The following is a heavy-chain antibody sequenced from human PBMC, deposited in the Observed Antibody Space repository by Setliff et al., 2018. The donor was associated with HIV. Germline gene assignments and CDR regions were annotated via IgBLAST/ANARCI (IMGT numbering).Heavy chain of an antibody. CDR3: ARHRDGGTYPLDY. Sequence: SETLSLTCTVSGGSVSNYYWTWIRQSAGKGLEWIGHINTSGSTKYNPSLKSRVTISLDTSKNRFSLQLTSVTAADTAVYYCARHRDGGTYPLDYWGQGTLVTVSS. J-gene: IGHJ4*02. CDR2: INTSGST. V-gene: IGHV4-4*07. CDR1: GGSVSNYY. D-gene: IGHD1-26*01.